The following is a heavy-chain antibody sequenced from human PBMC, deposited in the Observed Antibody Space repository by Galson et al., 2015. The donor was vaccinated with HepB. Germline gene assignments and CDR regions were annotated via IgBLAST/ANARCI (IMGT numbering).Heavy chain of an antibody. CDR1: GYTFTSYG. J-gene: IGHJ5*02. Sequence: SVKVSCKASGYTFTSYGISWVRQAPGQGLEWMGWISAYNGNTNYAQKLQGRVTMTTDTSTSTAYMELRSLRSDDTAVYYCARECYCSGGSCLNWFDPWGQGTLVTVSS. D-gene: IGHD2-15*01. CDR2: ISAYNGNT. V-gene: IGHV1-18*04. CDR3: ARECYCSGGSCLNWFDP.